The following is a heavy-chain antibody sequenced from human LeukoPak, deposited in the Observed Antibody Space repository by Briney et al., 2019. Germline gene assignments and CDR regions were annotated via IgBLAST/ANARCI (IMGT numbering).Heavy chain of an antibody. J-gene: IGHJ4*02. CDR3: ASSTTVTNGIFSLAFDY. CDR2: INPNSGGT. Sequence: VASVKVSCTASGGTFSSYAISWVRQAPGQGLEWMGWINPNSGGTNYAQKFQGRVTMTRDTSISTAYMELSRLRSDDTAVYYCASSTTVTNGIFSLAFDYWGQGTLVTVSS. D-gene: IGHD4-17*01. CDR1: GGTFSSYA. V-gene: IGHV1-2*02.